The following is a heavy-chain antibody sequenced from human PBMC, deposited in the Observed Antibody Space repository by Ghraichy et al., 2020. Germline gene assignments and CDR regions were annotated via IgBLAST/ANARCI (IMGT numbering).Heavy chain of an antibody. CDR1: GGSFSGYY. CDR3: ARGLRWTTRFNWFDP. V-gene: IGHV4-34*01. J-gene: IGHJ5*02. D-gene: IGHD4-17*01. Sequence: SETLSLTCAVYGGSFSGYYWSWIRQPPGKGLEWIGEINHSGSTNYNPSLKSRVTISVDTSKNQFSLKLSSVTAANTAVYYCARGLRWTTRFNWFDPWGQGTLVTVSS. CDR2: INHSGST.